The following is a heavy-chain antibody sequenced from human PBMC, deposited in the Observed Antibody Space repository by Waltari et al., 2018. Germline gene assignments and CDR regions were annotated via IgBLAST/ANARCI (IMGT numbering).Heavy chain of an antibody. CDR1: GYTFANNG. CDR2: ISPYNGKI. J-gene: IGHJ1*01. Sequence: QVQLAQSGAEVKKPGDSVKVSCKASGYTFANNGISWVRQAPGQGLEWMGWISPYNGKINHARKFQDRVTMTTDTSTNTAYMELRSLTSDDTALYYCARDRSTQEDRDFQYWGQGTLVTVSS. V-gene: IGHV1-18*01. D-gene: IGHD3-22*01. CDR3: ARDRSTQEDRDFQY.